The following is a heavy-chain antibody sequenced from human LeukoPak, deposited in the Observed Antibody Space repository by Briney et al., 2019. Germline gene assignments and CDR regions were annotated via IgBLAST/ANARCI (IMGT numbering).Heavy chain of an antibody. CDR2: ISGGGGIA. CDR3: AKAYCSSASCYPYYFDS. CDR1: GFTFSSYA. D-gene: IGHD2-2*01. V-gene: IGHV3-23*01. J-gene: IGHJ4*02. Sequence: PGGSLRLSCAASGFTFSSYAMSWVRQAPGKGLEWVSDISGGGGIAYYADSVKGRFTISRDNSKSTVYLQVNSLRAEDTAVYYCAKAYCSSASCYPYYFDSWGQGTLVTVSS.